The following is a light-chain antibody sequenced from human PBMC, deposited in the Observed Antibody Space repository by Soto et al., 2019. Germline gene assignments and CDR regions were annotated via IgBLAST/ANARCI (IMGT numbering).Light chain of an antibody. CDR3: QSYDNSLSGYV. Sequence: QSVLTQPPSASGTPGQRVTISCSGSSSNIGSNYVFWYQQLPGTAPKLLIYRNNQRPSGVPDRFSGSKSGTSASLAITGLQAEDEADYYCQSYDNSLSGYVFGTGTKVTV. CDR1: SSNIGSNY. J-gene: IGLJ1*01. CDR2: RNN. V-gene: IGLV1-47*01.